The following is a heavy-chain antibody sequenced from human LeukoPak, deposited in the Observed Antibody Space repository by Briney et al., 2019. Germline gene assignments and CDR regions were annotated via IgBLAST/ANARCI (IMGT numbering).Heavy chain of an antibody. V-gene: IGHV3-23*01. CDR3: AKASDRWGYCTTTCCYFPY. D-gene: IGHD2-2*01. CDR2: ISGSGSSP. J-gene: IGHJ4*02. Sequence: GGSLRLSCAPSGCTFSSFAMSSVRQAPGKGLEWGSAISGSGSSPYYADSVKGRFTISRDNSKSTLYLQMNSLRAGDTAVYYCAKASDRWGYCTTTCCYFPYWGQGALVTVSS. CDR1: GCTFSSFA.